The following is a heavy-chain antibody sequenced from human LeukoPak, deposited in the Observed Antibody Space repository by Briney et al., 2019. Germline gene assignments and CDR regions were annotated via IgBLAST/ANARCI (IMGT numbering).Heavy chain of an antibody. Sequence: GGSLRLSCAASGFTFSSYAMHWVRQAPGKGLEWVAVISYDGSNKYYADSVKGRFTISRDNSKNTLYLQMNSLRAEDTAVYYCAREGDILTGYYHYYHYGMDVWGQGTTVTVSS. CDR2: ISYDGSNK. V-gene: IGHV3-30-3*01. CDR3: AREGDILTGYYHYYHYGMDV. J-gene: IGHJ6*02. CDR1: GFTFSSYA. D-gene: IGHD3-9*01.